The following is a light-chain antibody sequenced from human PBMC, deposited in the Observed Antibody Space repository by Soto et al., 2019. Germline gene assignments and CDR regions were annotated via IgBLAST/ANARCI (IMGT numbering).Light chain of an antibody. CDR3: QQYKSYSLIT. CDR1: QEINNW. CDR2: KAS. V-gene: IGKV1-5*03. Sequence: DIQMTQSPSTLSASVGDRVTITCRASQEINNWLAWYQQKPGKAPKLLIYKASNLESGVPSRFSGSGSGTEFTRTISSLQPDDFATYYCQQYKSYSLITFGQGTRLEIK. J-gene: IGKJ5*01.